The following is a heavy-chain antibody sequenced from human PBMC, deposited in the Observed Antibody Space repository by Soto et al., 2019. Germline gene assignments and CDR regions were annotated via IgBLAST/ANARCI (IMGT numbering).Heavy chain of an antibody. V-gene: IGHV1-2*02. CDR3: AIAALPYYYGMDV. Sequence: VASVKVSCKASGYTFTGYYMHWVRQAPGQGLEWMGWINPNSGGTNYAQKFQGRVTMTRDTSISTAYMELSRLRSDDTAVYYCAIAALPYYYGMDVWGQGTTVTVSS. D-gene: IGHD6-6*01. CDR1: GYTFTGYY. CDR2: INPNSGGT. J-gene: IGHJ6*02.